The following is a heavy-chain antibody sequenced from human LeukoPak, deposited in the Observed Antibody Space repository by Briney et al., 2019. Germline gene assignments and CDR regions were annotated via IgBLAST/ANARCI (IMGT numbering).Heavy chain of an antibody. CDR2: INAGNGNT. D-gene: IGHD2-2*01. J-gene: IGHJ4*02. Sequence: ASVKVSCKASGYTFISYAMHWVRQAPGQRLEWMGWINAGNGNTKYSQKFQGRVTITRDTSASTAYMELSSLRSEDTAVYYCARGIRNQLLSEYWGQGSLVTVSS. CDR1: GYTFISYA. CDR3: ARGIRNQLLSEY. V-gene: IGHV1-3*01.